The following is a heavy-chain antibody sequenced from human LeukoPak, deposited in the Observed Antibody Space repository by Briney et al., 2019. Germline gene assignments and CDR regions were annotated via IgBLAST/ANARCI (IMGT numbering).Heavy chain of an antibody. V-gene: IGHV3-7*01. Sequence: GGSLRLSCEGSGFSFSSYWMTWVRQSPGKGPEWVANIKQDESERYTVDSVKGRFTISRDNAKNSVYLQMNSLRAEDTALYYCARQSGDYSYYYYMDVWGKGTTVTISS. J-gene: IGHJ6*03. CDR2: IKQDESER. D-gene: IGHD2-21*02. CDR1: GFSFSSYW. CDR3: ARQSGDYSYYYYMDV.